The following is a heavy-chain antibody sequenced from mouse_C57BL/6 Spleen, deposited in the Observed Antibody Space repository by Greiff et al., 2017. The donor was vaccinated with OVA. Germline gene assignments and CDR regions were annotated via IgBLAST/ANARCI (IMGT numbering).Heavy chain of an antibody. J-gene: IGHJ4*01. CDR1: GYSFTGYY. CDR2: INPSTGGT. D-gene: IGHD1-1*01. CDR3: ARLHYYGSSYGAMDY. Sequence: VQLQQSGPELVKPGASVKISCKASGYSFTGYYMNWVKQSPEKSLEWIGEINPSTGGTTYNQKFKAKATLTVDKSSSTAYMQLKSLTSEDSACYYCARLHYYGSSYGAMDYWGQGTSVTVSS. V-gene: IGHV1-42*01.